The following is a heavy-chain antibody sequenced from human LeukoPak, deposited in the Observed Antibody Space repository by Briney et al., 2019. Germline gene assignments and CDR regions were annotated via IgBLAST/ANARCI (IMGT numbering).Heavy chain of an antibody. V-gene: IGHV3-7*01. D-gene: IGHD5-18*01. CDR1: GFTFSSYW. CDR2: IKQDGSEK. CDR3: ARDEGPPYSYGSRADY. Sequence: GGSLRLSCAASGFTFSSYWMSWVRQAPGKGLEWVANIKQDGSEKYYVDSVKGRFTISRDNAKNSLYLQMNSLRAEDTAVYYCARDEGPPYSYGSRADYWGQGTLVTVSS. J-gene: IGHJ4*02.